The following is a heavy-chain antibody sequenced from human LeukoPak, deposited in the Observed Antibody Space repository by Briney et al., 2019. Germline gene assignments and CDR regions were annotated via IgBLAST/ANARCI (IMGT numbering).Heavy chain of an antibody. D-gene: IGHD3-10*01. CDR3: ARGSRYYYGSGSYSDY. Sequence: SETLSLTCVVYGGSFSGYYWTWIRQPPGKGLEWIGEINHSGSTNYNPSLKSRVTISVDTSKNQFSLKLSSVTAADTAVYYCARGSRYYYGSGSYSDYWGQGTLVTVSS. J-gene: IGHJ4*02. CDR1: GGSFSGYY. V-gene: IGHV4-34*01. CDR2: INHSGST.